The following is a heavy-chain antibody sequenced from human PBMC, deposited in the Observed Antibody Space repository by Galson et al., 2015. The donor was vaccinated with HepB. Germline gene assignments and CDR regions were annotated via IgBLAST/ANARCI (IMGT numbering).Heavy chain of an antibody. CDR3: ATASPPLSRTSAQYQLGTTQAFDI. V-gene: IGHV1-24*01. CDR2: FDPEDGET. D-gene: IGHD2-2*01. J-gene: IGHJ3*02. Sequence: SVKVSCKVSGYTLTELSMHWVRQAPGKGLEWMGGFDPEDGETIYAQKFQGRVTMTEDTSTDTAYMELSSLRSEDTAVYYCATASPPLSRTSAQYQLGTTQAFDIWGQGTMVTVSS. CDR1: GYTLTELS.